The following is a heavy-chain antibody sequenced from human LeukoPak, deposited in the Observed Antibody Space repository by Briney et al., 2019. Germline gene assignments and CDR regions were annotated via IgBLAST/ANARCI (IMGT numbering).Heavy chain of an antibody. CDR2: ISTTSTYI. J-gene: IGHJ4*02. V-gene: IGHV3-21*06. CDR1: GFAFSSYN. D-gene: IGHD2-2*01. CDR3: ARAGTCSSTSCDGGIEY. Sequence: GGSLRLSCAASGFAFSSYNMKWVRQAPGKGLEWVTFISTTSTYIYYADSVKGRFTVSRDNSKNLLYLQMDSLRVEDTAVYYCARAGTCSSTSCDGGIEYWGQGTLVTVSS.